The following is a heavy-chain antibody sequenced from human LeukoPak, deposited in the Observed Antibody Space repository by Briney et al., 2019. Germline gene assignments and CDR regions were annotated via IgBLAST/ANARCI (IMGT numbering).Heavy chain of an antibody. Sequence: PGGSLRLSCAASGFTFSSYAMSWVRQAPGKGLEWVSAISGSGGSTYYADSVKGRFTISRDNSKNTLYLQMNSLRAEDTAVYCCAKVAIFGVVIGWFDPWGQGTLVTVSS. J-gene: IGHJ5*02. V-gene: IGHV3-23*01. CDR1: GFTFSSYA. CDR3: AKVAIFGVVIGWFDP. CDR2: ISGSGGST. D-gene: IGHD3-3*01.